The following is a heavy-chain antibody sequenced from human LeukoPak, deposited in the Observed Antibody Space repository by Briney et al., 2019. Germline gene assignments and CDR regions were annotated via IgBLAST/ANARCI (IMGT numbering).Heavy chain of an antibody. CDR3: ARDADS. J-gene: IGHJ4*02. CDR2: IYSSDGA. CDR1: GFTVSSNY. Sequence: SGGSLRLSCVASGFTVSSNYMSWVRQAPGKGLEWVSLIYSSDGAYYADSVKGRFTISRDNSKNTPYLQMNSLRAEDTAVYYCARDADSWGQGTLVTVSS. V-gene: IGHV3-66*01.